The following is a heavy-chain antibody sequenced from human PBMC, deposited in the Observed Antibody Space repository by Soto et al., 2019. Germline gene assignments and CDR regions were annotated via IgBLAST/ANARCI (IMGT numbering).Heavy chain of an antibody. J-gene: IGHJ1*01. CDR1: GFTFSSYW. V-gene: IGHV3-74*01. CDR3: ARLPNKSPQN. CDR2: ISTDASST. Sequence: EVQLVESGGGLVQPGGSLRLSCAASGFTFSSYWMHWVRQAPGKGLVWVSSISTDASSTSYADPVKGRFTISRDNAKNTLYLKMNSVIAEDTAVYYCARLPNKSPQNWGQGTRVIVSP.